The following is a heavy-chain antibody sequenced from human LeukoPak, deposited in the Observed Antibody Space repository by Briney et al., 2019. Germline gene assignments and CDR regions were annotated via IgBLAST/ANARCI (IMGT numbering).Heavy chain of an antibody. V-gene: IGHV1-3*01. J-gene: IGHJ4*02. D-gene: IGHD3-22*01. CDR3: ARNTYYYDSSGLLDY. Sequence: GASVKVSCKASGYTFTSYAMHWVRQAPGQRLEWMGWINAGNGNTKYSQKFQGRVTITRDTSASTAYMELSSLRSEGTAVYYCARNTYYYDSSGLLDYWGQGTLVTVSS. CDR1: GYTFTSYA. CDR2: INAGNGNT.